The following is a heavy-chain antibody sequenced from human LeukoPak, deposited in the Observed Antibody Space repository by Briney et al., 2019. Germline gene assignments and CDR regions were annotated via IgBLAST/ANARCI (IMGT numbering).Heavy chain of an antibody. J-gene: IGHJ6*04. CDR1: SYMFTSYG. CDR3: ARDRRGRAVANPYYYNGMDV. Sequence: ASVKVSCKASSYMFTSYGLSWVRQAPGQGLEWMGWISAYNGNTRYAQKFQGRVTMTTDTSTRTAYMEMRSLRSDDTAVYYCARDRRGRAVANPYYYNGMDVWGEGTTVTVSS. D-gene: IGHD6-19*01. CDR2: ISAYNGNT. V-gene: IGHV1-18*01.